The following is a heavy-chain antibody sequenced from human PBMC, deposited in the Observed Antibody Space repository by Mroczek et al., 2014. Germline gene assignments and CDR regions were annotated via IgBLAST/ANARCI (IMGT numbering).Heavy chain of an antibody. V-gene: IGHV1-18*01. J-gene: IGHJ4*02. Sequence: QVQLQESGAEVKKPGASVKVSCKASGYTFTSYGISWVRQAPGQGLEWMGWISAYNGNTNYAQKLQGRVTMTTDTSTSTAYMELRSLRSDDTAVYYCARDSSYYDSSGYYPDDYWAREPWSPSPQ. CDR1: GYTFTSYG. D-gene: IGHD3-22*01. CDR3: ARDSSYYDSSGYYPDDY. CDR2: ISAYNGNT.